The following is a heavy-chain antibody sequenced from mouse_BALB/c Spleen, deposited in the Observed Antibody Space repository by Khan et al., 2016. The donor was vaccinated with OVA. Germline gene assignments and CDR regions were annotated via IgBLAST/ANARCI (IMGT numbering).Heavy chain of an antibody. D-gene: IGHD1-1*01. J-gene: IGHJ2*01. CDR1: GYSITNNYV. Sequence: EVQLQESGPGLVKPSQSLSLTCTVTGYSITNNYVWYWIRQFPGNKLEWMGDISYRGSTNYNPSLKSRISITRDTSKNQFFLQLNSVTTEDTATYYCARENYYRYCFAYWGQGTTLTVSS. V-gene: IGHV3-2*02. CDR2: ISYRGST. CDR3: ARENYYRYCFAY.